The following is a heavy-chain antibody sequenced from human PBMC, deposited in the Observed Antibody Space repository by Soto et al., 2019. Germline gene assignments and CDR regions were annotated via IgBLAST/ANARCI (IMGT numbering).Heavy chain of an antibody. CDR1: SGSISSSNW. CDR3: ARDLVQERDTIFGVVIIPQGSGWFDP. D-gene: IGHD3-3*01. V-gene: IGHV4-4*02. Sequence: QVQLQESGPGLVKPSGTLSLTCAVSSGSISSSNWWSWVRQPPGKGLEWIGEIYHSGSTNYNPSLKSRVTISVDKSKNQFSLKLSSVTAADTAVYYCARDLVQERDTIFGVVIIPQGSGWFDPWGQGTLVTVSS. CDR2: IYHSGST. J-gene: IGHJ5*02.